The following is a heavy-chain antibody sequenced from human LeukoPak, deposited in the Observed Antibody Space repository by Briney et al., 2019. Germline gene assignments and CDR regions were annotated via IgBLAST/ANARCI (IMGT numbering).Heavy chain of an antibody. J-gene: IGHJ4*02. CDR1: LDSTTSNF. V-gene: IGHV4-4*02. Sequence: PSETLSLTCTVSLDSTTSNFWSWVRQPPGKGLEWIGEIHRSESPNYNPSLQSRVTISIDRSRNQIVLELSSVTAADTAVYYCAREILGGFNPGAYWGQGTLVTVSS. D-gene: IGHD1-14*01. CDR3: AREILGGFNPGAY. CDR2: IHRSESP.